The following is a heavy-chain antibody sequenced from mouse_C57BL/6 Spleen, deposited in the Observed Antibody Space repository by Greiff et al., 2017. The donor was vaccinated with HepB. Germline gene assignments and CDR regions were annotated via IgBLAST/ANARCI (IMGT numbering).Heavy chain of an antibody. CDR2: IYPGNSDT. Sequence: VQLQQSGTVLARPGASVKMSCKTSGYTFTSYWMHWVKQRPGQGLEWIGAIYPGNSDTSYNQKFKGKAKLTAVTSASTAYMELSSLTNEDSAVYYCTRGIYYGYEDYWGQGTLVTVSA. D-gene: IGHD2-2*01. CDR1: GYTFTSYW. J-gene: IGHJ3*01. CDR3: TRGIYYGYEDY. V-gene: IGHV1-5*01.